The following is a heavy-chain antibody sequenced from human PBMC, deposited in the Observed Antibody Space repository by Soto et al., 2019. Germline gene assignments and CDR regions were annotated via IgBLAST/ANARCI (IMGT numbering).Heavy chain of an antibody. CDR3: ARGGGSSWYYTFDY. CDR2: INWNGGST. V-gene: IGHV3-20*01. D-gene: IGHD6-13*01. Sequence: LRLSCAASGFTFDDYGMSWVRQAPGKGLEWVSGINWNGGSTGYADSVKGRFTISRDNAKNSLYLQMNSLRAEDTALYHCARGGGSSWYYTFDYWGQGTLVTVSS. CDR1: GFTFDDYG. J-gene: IGHJ4*02.